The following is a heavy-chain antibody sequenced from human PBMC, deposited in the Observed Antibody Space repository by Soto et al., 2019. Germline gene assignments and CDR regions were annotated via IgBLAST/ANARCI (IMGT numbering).Heavy chain of an antibody. V-gene: IGHV3-30-3*01. Sequence: QVQLVESGGGVVQPGRSLRLSCAASEFTFSTYAMHWVRQAPGKGLEWVAVVSYDGSDKYYADSVKGRFTISRDNSKNTLYLQISSMRAEDTAVFSCARGGGRLRTDAFDIWGQGTMVTVSS. CDR3: ARGGGRLRTDAFDI. CDR1: EFTFSTYA. CDR2: VSYDGSDK. J-gene: IGHJ3*02. D-gene: IGHD2-15*01.